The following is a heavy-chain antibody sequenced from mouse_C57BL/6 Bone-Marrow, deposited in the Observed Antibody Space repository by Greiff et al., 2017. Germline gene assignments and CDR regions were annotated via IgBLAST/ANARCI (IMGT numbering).Heavy chain of an antibody. Sequence: VQVVESGAELVKPGASVKISCKASGYAFSSYWMNWVKQRPGKGLEWIGQIYPGDGDTNYNGKFKGKATLTADKSSSTAYMQLSRLTSEDSAVYFCARRLYDGYYWFAYWGQGTLVTVSA. CDR1: GYAFSSYW. CDR3: ARRLYDGYYWFAY. V-gene: IGHV1-80*01. D-gene: IGHD2-3*01. J-gene: IGHJ3*01. CDR2: IYPGDGDT.